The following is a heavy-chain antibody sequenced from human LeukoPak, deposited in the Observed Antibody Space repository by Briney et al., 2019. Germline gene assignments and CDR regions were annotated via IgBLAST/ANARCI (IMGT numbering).Heavy chain of an antibody. CDR1: GFTFGSYA. Sequence: GGSLRLSCAASGFTFGSYAMHWVRQAPGKGLEWVAVISYDGSYKYYADSVKGRFTISRDNSKNTLYLQMNSLKAEDTAVYYCAKAGYEYWGQGTLVTVSS. CDR2: ISYDGSYK. J-gene: IGHJ4*02. D-gene: IGHD3-3*01. V-gene: IGHV3-30*01. CDR3: AKAGYEY.